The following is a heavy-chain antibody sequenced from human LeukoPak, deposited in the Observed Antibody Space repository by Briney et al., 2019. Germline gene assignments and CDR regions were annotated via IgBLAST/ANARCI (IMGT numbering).Heavy chain of an antibody. CDR1: GFTFSSYW. CDR2: IKQDGSEK. V-gene: IGHV3-7*01. CDR3: ARESVAVAHHYFDY. J-gene: IGHJ4*02. Sequence: QSGGSLRLSCAASGFTFSSYWMSWVRQAPGKGLEWVANIKQDGSEKYYVDSVKGRFTISRDNAKNSLYLQMNSLRAEDTAVYYCARESVAVAHHYFDYWGQGTLVTVSS. D-gene: IGHD6-19*01.